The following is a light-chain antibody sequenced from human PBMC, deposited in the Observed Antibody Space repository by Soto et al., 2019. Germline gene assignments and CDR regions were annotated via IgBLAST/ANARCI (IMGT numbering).Light chain of an antibody. CDR2: DAS. J-gene: IGKJ1*01. CDR3: QQRSNWPPTWT. Sequence: EIVATQSLSTLPRYPRERATLSCRALQSVSSYLAWYQQKPGQAPRLLIYDASNRATGIPARFSGSGSGTDFTLTISSLEPEDFAVYYCQQRSNWPPTWTFGQGTKVDIK. CDR1: QSVSSY. V-gene: IGKV3-11*01.